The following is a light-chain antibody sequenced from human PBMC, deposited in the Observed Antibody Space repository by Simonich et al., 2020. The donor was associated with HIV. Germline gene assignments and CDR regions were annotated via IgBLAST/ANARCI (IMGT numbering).Light chain of an antibody. J-gene: IGKJ1*01. Sequence: EIVMTQSPATLSVSPGERATLSCRASQSISSSLAWYQQKPGQAPRLLIYGASTRATGIPARFSGGGAGTEFTLTISSMQSEDFAVYYCQQYSDWPPWTFGQGTKVEIK. CDR2: GAS. CDR1: QSISSS. CDR3: QQYSDWPPWT. V-gene: IGKV3-15*01.